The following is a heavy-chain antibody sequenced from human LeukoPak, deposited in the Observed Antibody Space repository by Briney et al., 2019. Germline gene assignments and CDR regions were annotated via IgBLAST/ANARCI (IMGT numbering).Heavy chain of an antibody. D-gene: IGHD3-16*01. CDR2: IYHTGST. CDR3: ARRGGFFDF. J-gene: IGHJ4*02. Sequence: KSSETLSLTCAVSGDSMISTNWWSWVRQPPGKGLELIGEIYHTGSTNYNPSLQSRVTISIDKSKNQFSLRLSSVTAADTAFYYCARRGGFFDFWGQGTLVTVSS. V-gene: IGHV4-4*02. CDR1: GDSMISTNW.